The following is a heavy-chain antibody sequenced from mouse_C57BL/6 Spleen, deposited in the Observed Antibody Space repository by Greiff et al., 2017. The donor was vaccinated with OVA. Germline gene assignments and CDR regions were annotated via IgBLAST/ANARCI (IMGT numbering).Heavy chain of an antibody. J-gene: IGHJ4*01. V-gene: IGHV1-55*01. CDR3: ARSGYYGSSYEYAMDY. CDR1: GYTFTSYW. D-gene: IGHD1-1*01. Sequence: QVQLQQPGAELVKPGASVKMSCKASGYTFTSYWITWVKQRPGQGLEWIGDIYPGSGSTNYNEKFKSKATLTVDTSSSTAYMQLSSLTSEDSAVYYCARSGYYGSSYEYAMDYWGQGTSVTVSS. CDR2: IYPGSGST.